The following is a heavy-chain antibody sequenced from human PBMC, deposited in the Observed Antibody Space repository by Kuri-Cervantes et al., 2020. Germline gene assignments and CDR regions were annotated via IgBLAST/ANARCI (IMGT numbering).Heavy chain of an antibody. Sequence: SGPTLVKPTQTLTLTCTFSGFSLSTSGVGVGWIRQPPGKALEWIGYIYYSGSTNYNPSLKSRVTISVDTSKNQFSLKLSSVTAADAAVYYCARAPGSRGVVPAAFDIWGQGTMVTVSS. CDR3: ARAPGSRGVVPAAFDI. V-gene: IGHV4-61*08. CDR2: IYYSGST. CDR1: GFSLSTSGVG. D-gene: IGHD2-2*01. J-gene: IGHJ3*02.